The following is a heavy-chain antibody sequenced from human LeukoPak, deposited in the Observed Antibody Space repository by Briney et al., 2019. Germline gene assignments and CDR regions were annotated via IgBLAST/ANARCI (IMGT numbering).Heavy chain of an antibody. CDR3: AGGYAFDV. Sequence: SQTFSLTCAISGDSVSNNNGAWNWIRQSPSRGLEWLGRTYYRSQWYNDYARSVMSRISVDPDTSKNQFSLHLSSVTPDDTAVYYCAGGYAFDVWGQGTMVTVSS. J-gene: IGHJ3*01. CDR1: GDSVSNNNGA. CDR2: TYYRSQWYN. V-gene: IGHV6-1*01.